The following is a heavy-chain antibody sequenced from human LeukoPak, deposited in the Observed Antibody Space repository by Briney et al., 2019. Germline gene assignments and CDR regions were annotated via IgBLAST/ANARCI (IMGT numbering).Heavy chain of an antibody. J-gene: IGHJ4*02. V-gene: IGHV3-21*01. D-gene: IGHD3-3*02. CDR3: ARHILGEMVEGALD. Sequence: GGSLRLTCAASGFMLSGSAMNWVRQAPGKGLEWVSSINDAGSHIYYTDSVKGRFTISRDNAKNSLYLQMNSLRAVDSALYYCARHILGEMVEGALDWGQGTLVTVSS. CDR2: INDAGSHI. CDR1: GFMLSGSA.